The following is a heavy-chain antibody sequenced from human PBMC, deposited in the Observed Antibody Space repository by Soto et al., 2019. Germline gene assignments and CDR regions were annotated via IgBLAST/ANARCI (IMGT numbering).Heavy chain of an antibody. CDR3: ARDREYYYDSSGYRHYYVMDV. D-gene: IGHD3-22*01. V-gene: IGHV4-59*01. Sequence: LSLTWTVSGGSISSYYWSWIRQPPGKGLEWIGYIYYSGSTNYNPSLKSRVTISVDTSKNQFSLKLSSVTAADTALYYCARDREYYYDSSGYRHYYVMDVWGQGTTVTVSS. CDR1: GGSISSYY. CDR2: IYYSGST. J-gene: IGHJ6*02.